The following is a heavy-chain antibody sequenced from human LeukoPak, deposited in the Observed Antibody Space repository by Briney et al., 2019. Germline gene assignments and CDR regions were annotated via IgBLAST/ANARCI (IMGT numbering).Heavy chain of an antibody. CDR2: INHSGST. Sequence: SETLSLTCAVFGGSVSASYWSWIRQPPGKGLGWIGEINHSGSTNYNPSLKSRVTISVDTSKNQFSLELSSVTAADTAVYYCARGFDILTGYYSDAFDIWGQGTMVTVSS. V-gene: IGHV4-34*01. CDR1: GGSVSASY. J-gene: IGHJ3*02. D-gene: IGHD3-9*01. CDR3: ARGFDILTGYYSDAFDI.